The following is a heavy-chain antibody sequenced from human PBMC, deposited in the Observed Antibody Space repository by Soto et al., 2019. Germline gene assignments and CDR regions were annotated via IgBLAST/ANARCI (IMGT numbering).Heavy chain of an antibody. CDR3: AKEPEATVMFYKFYYYDMDV. CDR2: ISYDGSNK. D-gene: IGHD3-10*02. V-gene: IGHV3-30*18. J-gene: IGHJ6*01. Sequence: QVQLVESGGGVVQPGRSLRLSCAASGFSFSTYGIHWVRQAPGKGLEWVAVISYDGSNKYYADSVQGRFTISRDKSKNTLYLRMNSLTPDVTAIYYCAKEPEATVMFYKFYYYDMDVWGQGTTVIVSS. CDR1: GFSFSTYG.